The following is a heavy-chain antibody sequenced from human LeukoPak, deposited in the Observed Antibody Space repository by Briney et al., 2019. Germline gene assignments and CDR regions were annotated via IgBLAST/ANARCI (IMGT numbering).Heavy chain of an antibody. D-gene: IGHD3-10*01. Sequence: GGSLRLSCAASGFNVAAYAVYWVRQPPGKSLEWVSLISGDSDNKYSAASVKGRFAISRDNSKNSLYLQMNSLTTEDTALYYCAIAYESGSFYRAFAYWGQGAMVTVSS. CDR1: GFNVAAYA. J-gene: IGHJ4*02. CDR3: AIAYESGSFYRAFAY. V-gene: IGHV3-43*02. CDR2: ISGDSDNK.